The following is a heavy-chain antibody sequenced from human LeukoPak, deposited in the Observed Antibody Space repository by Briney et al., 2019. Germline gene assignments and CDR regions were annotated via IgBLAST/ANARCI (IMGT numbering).Heavy chain of an antibody. Sequence: GGSLRLTCAASGCTFSGAWMSWVRQAPGKGLEWVANIKYDGSETYYVDSVKGRFTISRDNAKNSLYLQMSSLRAEDTAVYYCARKNDFDIWGQGTMVTVSS. CDR1: GCTFSGAW. V-gene: IGHV3-7*01. CDR3: ARKNDFDI. J-gene: IGHJ3*02. CDR2: IKYDGSET.